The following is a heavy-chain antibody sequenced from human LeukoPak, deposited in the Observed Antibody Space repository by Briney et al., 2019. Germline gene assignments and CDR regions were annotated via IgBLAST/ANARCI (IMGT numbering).Heavy chain of an antibody. D-gene: IGHD3-3*01. CDR2: IKQDGSEK. V-gene: IGHV3-7*01. CDR1: GFTFSSYW. Sequence: GGSLRPSCAASGFTFSSYWMSWVRQAPGKGLEWVANIKQDGSEKYYVDSVKGRFTISRDNAKNSLYLQMNSLRAEDTAVYYCAREHYDSWSGYPPDAFDIWGQGTMVTVSS. CDR3: AREHYDSWSGYPPDAFDI. J-gene: IGHJ3*02.